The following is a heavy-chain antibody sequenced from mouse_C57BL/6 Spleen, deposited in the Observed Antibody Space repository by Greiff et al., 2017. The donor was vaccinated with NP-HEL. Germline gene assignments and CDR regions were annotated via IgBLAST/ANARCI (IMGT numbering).Heavy chain of an antibody. CDR1: GYTFTNYW. CDR2: IYPGGGST. J-gene: IGHJ2*01. Sequence: QVQLQQSGAELVRPGTSVTMSCKASGYTFTNYWIGWAKQRPGHGLEWIGDIYPGGGSTNYNEKFKGKATLTADKSSSSAYMQFSSLTSEDSAIYYCARGGSSSALYYFDYWGQGTTLTVSS. CDR3: ARGGSSSALYYFDY. D-gene: IGHD1-1*01. V-gene: IGHV1-63*01.